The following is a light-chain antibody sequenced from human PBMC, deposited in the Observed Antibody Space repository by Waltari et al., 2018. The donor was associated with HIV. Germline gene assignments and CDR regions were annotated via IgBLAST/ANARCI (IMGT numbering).Light chain of an antibody. CDR1: SSNSGSNA. J-gene: IGLJ2*01. V-gene: IGLV1-44*01. CDR2: GND. Sequence: QSVLTQPPSAFGSPGQRLTISCSGSSSNSGSNAVIWYQHLPGTAPTLLIFGNDQRPSGVPARFSGSKSGTSASLAISGLRSEDEGEYYCASWDDSLKVVVFGGGTKLTV. CDR3: ASWDDSLKVVV.